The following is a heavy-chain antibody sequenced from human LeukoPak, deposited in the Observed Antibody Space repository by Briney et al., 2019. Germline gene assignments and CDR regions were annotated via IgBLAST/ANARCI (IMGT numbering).Heavy chain of an antibody. V-gene: IGHV4-39*07. CDR1: GGSTSSSSYY. CDR3: ARDSWGIAAAGPYLVTDY. CDR2: IYYSGST. Sequence: SETLSLTCTVSGGSTSSSSYYWGWIRQPPGKGLEWIGSIYYSGSTYYNPSLKSRVTISVDTSKNQFSLKLSSVTAADTAVYYCARDSWGIAAAGPYLVTDYWGQGTLVTVSS. D-gene: IGHD6-13*01. J-gene: IGHJ4*02.